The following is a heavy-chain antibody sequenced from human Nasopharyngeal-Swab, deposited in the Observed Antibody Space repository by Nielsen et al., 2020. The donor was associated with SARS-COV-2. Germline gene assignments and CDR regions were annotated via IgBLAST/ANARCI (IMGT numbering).Heavy chain of an antibody. V-gene: IGHV4-34*01. J-gene: IGHJ6*02. CDR2: INHSGST. Sequence: WLRQPPGKGLEWIGEINHSGSTNYNPSLKSRVIISVDTSKNQFSLKLSSVTAADTAVYYCARGAPRGGYDFSLYYYYYYGVDVWGQGTTVTVSS. D-gene: IGHD5-12*01. CDR3: ARGAPRGGYDFSLYYYYYYGVDV.